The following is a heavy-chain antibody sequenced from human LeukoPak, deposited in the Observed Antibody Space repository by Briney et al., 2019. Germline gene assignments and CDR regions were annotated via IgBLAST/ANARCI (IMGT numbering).Heavy chain of an antibody. CDR2: INPDKGDT. CDR3: ARDPAWNAFDV. V-gene: IGHV1-2*02. D-gene: IGHD1-1*01. J-gene: IGHJ3*01. Sequence: ASVKVSCKASGYTFDNYYIHWVRQARGQGLEWVGRINPDKGDTTYARRFQGRVTMTRDTSTNTAYIELRRLTSDDAAVYYCARDPAWNAFDVWGQGTLGTVS. CDR1: GYTFDNYY.